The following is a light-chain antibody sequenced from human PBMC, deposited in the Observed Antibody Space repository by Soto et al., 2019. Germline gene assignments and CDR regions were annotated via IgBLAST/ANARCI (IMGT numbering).Light chain of an antibody. CDR3: QQYDNWPWT. CDR2: GAS. V-gene: IGKV3-15*01. J-gene: IGKJ1*01. CDR1: QSVSSN. Sequence: EIVMTQSPDTLSVSPGERATLSCRASQSVSSNLAWYQQKPGQAPRLLIYGASTRATDIPARFSGSGSGTEVTLTISSLQSEDFAIYYCQQYDNWPWTFGPGTKVEIK.